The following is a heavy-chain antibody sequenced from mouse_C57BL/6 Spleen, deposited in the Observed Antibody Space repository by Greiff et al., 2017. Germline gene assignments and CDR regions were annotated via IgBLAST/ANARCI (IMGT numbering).Heavy chain of an antibody. V-gene: IGHV5-9*01. J-gene: IGHJ1*03. CDR2: ISGGGGNT. D-gene: IGHD1-1*01. Sequence: EVKLVESGGGLVKPGGSLKLSCAASGFTFSSYTMSWVRQTPEKRLEWVATISGGGGNTYYPDSVKGRFTISRDNAKNTLYLQMSSLRSEDTALYYCASPPYYYGSIWGTGTTVTVSS. CDR1: GFTFSSYT. CDR3: ASPPYYYGSI.